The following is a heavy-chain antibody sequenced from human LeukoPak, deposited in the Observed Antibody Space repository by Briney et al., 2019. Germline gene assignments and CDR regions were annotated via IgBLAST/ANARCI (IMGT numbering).Heavy chain of an antibody. CDR1: GGTFSSYA. Sequence: GASVKVSCKASGGTFSSYAISWVRQAPGQGLEWMGGIIPIFGTANYAQKFQGRVTITTDESTSTAYMELSSLRSEDTAVYYCVRSKYQLLYYYMDVWGKETTVTVSS. V-gene: IGHV1-69*05. D-gene: IGHD2-2*01. CDR3: VRSKYQLLYYYMDV. CDR2: IIPIFGTA. J-gene: IGHJ6*03.